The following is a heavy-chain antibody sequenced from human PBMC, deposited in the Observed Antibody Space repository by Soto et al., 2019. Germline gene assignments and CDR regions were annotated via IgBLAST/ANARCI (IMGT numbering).Heavy chain of an antibody. CDR2: IGGSGGGK. V-gene: IGHV3-23*01. CDR1: ELTFGSNP. J-gene: IGHJ5*02. Sequence: EVQLLESGGGLIQPGGSWGPSCEPLELTFGSNPLGWFRQAPGKGLGWVPAIGGSGGGKYYADSVKGRFTISRDNSKNTLYLQMNSLRAEDTAVYYCAKDQLYIRGVIHNWFDPWGQGTLVTVSS. CDR3: AKDQLYIRGVIHNWFDP. D-gene: IGHD3-10*02.